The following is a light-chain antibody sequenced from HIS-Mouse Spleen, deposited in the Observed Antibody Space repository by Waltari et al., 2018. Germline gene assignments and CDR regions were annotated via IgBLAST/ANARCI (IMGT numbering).Light chain of an antibody. CDR3: CSYAGSSTWV. Sequence: QSALTQPASVSGSPGQSITISCTGTSSDVGSYNLVSWYQQHQGKAPILVLYEGSKRPSGVSNLFAGSESGNTASLTISGLQAEGEADYYCCSYAGSSTWVFGGGTKLTVL. V-gene: IGLV2-23*01. J-gene: IGLJ3*02. CDR1: SSDVGSYNL. CDR2: EGS.